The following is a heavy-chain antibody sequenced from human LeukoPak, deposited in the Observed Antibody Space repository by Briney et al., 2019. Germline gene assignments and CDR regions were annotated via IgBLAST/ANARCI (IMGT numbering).Heavy chain of an antibody. CDR3: ARVLSSGWYYFDY. CDR1: GFTFSDYY. CDR2: ISSSGSTI. J-gene: IGHJ4*02. D-gene: IGHD6-19*01. V-gene: IGHV3-11*01. Sequence: KPGGSLRLSCAASGFTFSDYYMSWVRQAPGKGLEGGSYISSSGSTIYYADSVKGRFTISRDNAKNSLYLQMNSLRAEDTAVYYCARVLSSGWYYFDYWGQGTLVTVSS.